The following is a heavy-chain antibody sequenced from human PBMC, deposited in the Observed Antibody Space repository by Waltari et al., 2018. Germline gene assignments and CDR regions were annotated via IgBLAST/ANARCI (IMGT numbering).Heavy chain of an antibody. CDR3: ATDRSWSLDY. CDR1: GIPVSSKY. Sequence: EVQLVQSGGGLIQPGGSLRISCAVSGIPVSSKYMSWVRQAPGKGLEWVSLTYTGGNTYYAESVKGRFTISRDTSKNTLHLQMNGLRAEDTAVYYCATDRSWSLDYWGQGILVTVFS. J-gene: IGHJ4*02. V-gene: IGHV3-53*01. D-gene: IGHD6-13*01. CDR2: TYTGGNT.